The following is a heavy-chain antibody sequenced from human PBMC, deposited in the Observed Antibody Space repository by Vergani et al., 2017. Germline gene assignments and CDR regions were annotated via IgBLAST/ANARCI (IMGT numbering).Heavy chain of an antibody. J-gene: IGHJ6*03. Sequence: QVHLGQSGAEVKKPGASVKVSCRASGYSFSSYDISWVRQATGQGLEWMGWMNPNSGTTGYAQKFQGRVTMTRNTSINTAYMELSRLSFEDAAVYYCARSTDYPDDYVSSDYFRRTLDVWGKGTTVTVS. V-gene: IGHV1-8*01. CDR1: GYSFSSYD. D-gene: IGHD4/OR15-4a*01. CDR3: ARSTDYPDDYVSSDYFRRTLDV. CDR2: MNPNSGTT.